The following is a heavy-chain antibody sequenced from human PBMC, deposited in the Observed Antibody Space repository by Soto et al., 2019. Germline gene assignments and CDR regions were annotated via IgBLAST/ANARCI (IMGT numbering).Heavy chain of an antibody. CDR3: AREVQVHTPAFVY. J-gene: IGHJ4*02. D-gene: IGHD3-10*01. CDR2: ISPMFGAA. CDR1: GGTFNTYA. Sequence: QVQLVQSGAAMKKPGSSVKVSCQSSGGTFNTYAMNWVRQAPGQGPEWMGDISPMFGAANYAPKFQGRVTITADEATGTSYMQLSSLTSEDTALYFCAREVQVHTPAFVYWGQGTLVTGSS. V-gene: IGHV1-69*19.